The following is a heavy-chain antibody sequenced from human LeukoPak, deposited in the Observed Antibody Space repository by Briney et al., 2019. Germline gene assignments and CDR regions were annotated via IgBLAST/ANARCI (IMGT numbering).Heavy chain of an antibody. Sequence: GGSLRLSCVASGFDFSTYWMHWVRQAPGKGVERVANIKEDGSKKNSADSVRGRFTISRDNAKTSVYLQMNSLRAEDTAVYYCSRGANWVDFDTWGQGTMVTVSS. CDR2: IKEDGSKK. D-gene: IGHD2-15*01. J-gene: IGHJ3*02. V-gene: IGHV3-7*04. CDR3: SRGANWVDFDT. CDR1: GFDFSTYW.